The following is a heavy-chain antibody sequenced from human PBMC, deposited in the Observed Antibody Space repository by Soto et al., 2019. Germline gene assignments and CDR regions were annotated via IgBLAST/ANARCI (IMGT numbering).Heavy chain of an antibody. D-gene: IGHD6-19*01. Sequence: EVQLVETGGGLIQPGGSLRLSCAASGFTVRSNYMSWVRQATGKGLEWDSVIYSDGSTYYADSVKGRCTLSRENSKNTLYHQMNSLRDEDPAVYYCASDGRYDYWGQGTLVSVSS. CDR3: ASDGRYDY. CDR2: IYSDGST. V-gene: IGHV3-53*02. CDR1: GFTVRSNY. J-gene: IGHJ4*02.